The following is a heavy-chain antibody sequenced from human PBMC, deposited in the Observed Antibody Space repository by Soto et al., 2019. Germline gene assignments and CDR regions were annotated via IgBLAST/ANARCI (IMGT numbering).Heavy chain of an antibody. D-gene: IGHD3-16*01. CDR1: GGTFSSYA. Sequence: APVKVSCKASGGTFSSYAISWVRQAPGQGLEWMGGIIPIFGTANYAQKFQGRVTITADESTSTAYMELSSLRSEDTAVYYCESGGADYYYYGMDVWGQGTTVTVSS. J-gene: IGHJ6*02. CDR2: IIPIFGTA. CDR3: ESGGADYYYYGMDV. V-gene: IGHV1-69*13.